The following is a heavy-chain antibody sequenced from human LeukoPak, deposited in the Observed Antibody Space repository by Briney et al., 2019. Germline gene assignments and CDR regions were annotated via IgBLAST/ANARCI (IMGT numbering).Heavy chain of an antibody. J-gene: IGHJ3*02. CDR1: GYTFTSYA. CDR3: ARGDPNDAFDI. Sequence: ASVKVSCKASGYTFTSYAMNWVRQAPGQGLEWMGIINPSGGSTSYAQKFQGRVTMTRDTSTSTVYMELSSLRSEDTAVYYCARGDPNDAFDIWGQGTMVTVSS. CDR2: INPSGGST. V-gene: IGHV1-46*01.